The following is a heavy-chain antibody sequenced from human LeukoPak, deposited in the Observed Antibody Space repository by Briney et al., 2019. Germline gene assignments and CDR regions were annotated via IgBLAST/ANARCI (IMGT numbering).Heavy chain of an antibody. CDR3: ARGDYYDSNSVWFDP. V-gene: IGHV4-38-2*02. CDR1: GYSISSGYY. Sequence: SETLSLTCTVSGYSISSGYYWGWLRQPPGKGLEWIGSIYHSGSTYYNPSLKSQVTISVDTSKNQFSLKLSSVTAADTAEYYCARGDYYDSNSVWFDPWGQGILVTVSS. D-gene: IGHD3-22*01. CDR2: IYHSGST. J-gene: IGHJ5*02.